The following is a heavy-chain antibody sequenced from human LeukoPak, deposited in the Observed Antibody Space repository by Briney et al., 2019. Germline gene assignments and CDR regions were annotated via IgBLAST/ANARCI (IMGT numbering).Heavy chain of an antibody. CDR3: ARGVADFVYYYYYGMDV. D-gene: IGHD6-19*01. Sequence: GGSLRLSCAASGFTFSSYAMHWVRQAPGKGLEWVAVISYDGSNKYYADSVKGRFTISRDNSKNTLYLQMNSLRAEDTAVYYCARGVADFVYYYYYGMDVWGQGTTVTVSS. CDR1: GFTFSSYA. J-gene: IGHJ6*02. V-gene: IGHV3-30-3*01. CDR2: ISYDGSNK.